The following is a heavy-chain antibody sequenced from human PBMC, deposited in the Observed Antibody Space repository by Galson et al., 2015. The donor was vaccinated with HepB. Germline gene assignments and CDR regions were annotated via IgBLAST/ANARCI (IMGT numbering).Heavy chain of an antibody. CDR2: ISSSSSYI. Sequence: SLRLSCAASGFTFSSYSMNWVRQAPGKGLEWVSSISSSSSYIYYADSVKGRFTISRDNAKNSLYLQMNSLRAEDTAVYYCARDGHVLLWFGELRNYYYYGMDVWGQGTTVTVSS. CDR3: ARDGHVLLWFGELRNYYYYGMDV. D-gene: IGHD3-10*01. CDR1: GFTFSSYS. J-gene: IGHJ6*02. V-gene: IGHV3-21*01.